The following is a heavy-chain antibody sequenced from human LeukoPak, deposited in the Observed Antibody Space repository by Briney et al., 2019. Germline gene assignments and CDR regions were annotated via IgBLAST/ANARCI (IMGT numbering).Heavy chain of an antibody. D-gene: IGHD3-10*02. CDR3: ARGSVLHYYYGMDV. J-gene: IGHJ6*02. CDR2: ISYDGSNK. CDR1: GFTFSSYG. V-gene: IGHV3-30*03. Sequence: PGGSLRLSCAASGFTFSSYGMHWVRQAPGKGLEWVAVISYDGSNKYYADSVKGRFTISRDNSKNTLYLQRNSLRAEDTAVYSCARGSVLHYYYGMDVWGQGTTVTVSS.